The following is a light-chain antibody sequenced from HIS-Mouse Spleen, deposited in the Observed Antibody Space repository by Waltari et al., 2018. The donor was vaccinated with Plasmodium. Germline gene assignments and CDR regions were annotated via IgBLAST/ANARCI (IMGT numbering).Light chain of an antibody. V-gene: IGLV3-10*01. J-gene: IGLJ3*02. CDR3: YSTDSSGNHRV. Sequence: SYDLTQPPSVSVSLGQPARLTCSGDALPKKYDYWYQQKAGQAPAMVINEDSKRPSGIPGRVSGSSSGTMATLTISGAQVEDEADYYCYSTDSSGNHRVFGGGTKLTVL. CDR2: EDS. CDR1: ALPKKY.